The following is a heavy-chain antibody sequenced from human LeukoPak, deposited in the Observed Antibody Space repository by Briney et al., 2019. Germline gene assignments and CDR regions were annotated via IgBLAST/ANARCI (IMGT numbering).Heavy chain of an antibody. J-gene: IGHJ5*02. V-gene: IGHV4-59*01. CDR3: ARGGYSSGWYPSFDP. CDR2: THHSGIT. CDR1: GGSISSYY. D-gene: IGHD6-19*01. Sequence: PSETLSLTCTVSGGSISSYYWSWIRQPPGKGLEWIGYTHHSGITNHNPSLKSRVTISVDTSKNQISLKLSSVTAADTAVYYCARGGYSSGWYPSFDPWGQGTLVTVSS.